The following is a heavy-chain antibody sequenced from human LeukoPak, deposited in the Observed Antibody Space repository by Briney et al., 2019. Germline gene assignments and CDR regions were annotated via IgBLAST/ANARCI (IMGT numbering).Heavy chain of an antibody. J-gene: IGHJ3*02. CDR2: IYHSGST. Sequence: PSETLSLTCSVSGGSITNYYWNWIRQSPGKGLEWIGYIYHSGSTYYNPSLKSRVTISVDTSKNQFSLKLSSVTAADTAVYYCARVPGGGAFDIWGQGTMVTVSS. CDR1: GGSITNYY. D-gene: IGHD3-16*01. CDR3: ARVPGGGAFDI. V-gene: IGHV4-59*08.